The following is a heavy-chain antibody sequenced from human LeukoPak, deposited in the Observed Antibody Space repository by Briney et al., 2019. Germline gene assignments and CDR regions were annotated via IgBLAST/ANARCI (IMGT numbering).Heavy chain of an antibody. CDR2: ISAYSGNT. D-gene: IGHD6-19*01. CDR3: ARDPKPYLAVAGYFDI. CDR1: GCTFTSYG. Sequence: ASVKVSCKASGCTFTSYGISWVRQAPGQGLEWMGWISAYSGNTNYAQKLQGRVTMTTDTSTSTAYMELRSLRSDDTAVYYCARDPKPYLAVAGYFDIWGQGTMVTVSS. V-gene: IGHV1-18*01. J-gene: IGHJ3*02.